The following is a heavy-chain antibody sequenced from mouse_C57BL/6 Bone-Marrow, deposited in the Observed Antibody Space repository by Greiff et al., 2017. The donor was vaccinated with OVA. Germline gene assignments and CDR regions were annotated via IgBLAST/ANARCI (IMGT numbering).Heavy chain of an antibody. CDR1: GFTFSDYY. Sequence: EVKVVESGGGLVQPGGSLTLSCAASGFTFSDYYMYWVRQTPEKRLEWVAYISNGGGSTYYPDTVKGRFTISRDNAKNTLYLQMSRLKSEDTAMYYGAVDVGLRRPYYAMDYGGQGTSVTVSS. J-gene: IGHJ4*01. CDR2: ISNGGGST. CDR3: AVDVGLRRPYYAMDY. V-gene: IGHV5-12*01. D-gene: IGHD2-4*01.